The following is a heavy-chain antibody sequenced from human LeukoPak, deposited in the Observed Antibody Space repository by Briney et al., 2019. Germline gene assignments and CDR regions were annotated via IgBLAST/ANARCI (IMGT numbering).Heavy chain of an antibody. D-gene: IGHD4-11*01. CDR2: IRYDGSNK. J-gene: IGHJ4*02. Sequence: GGSLRLSCAASGFTFSSYGMHWVRQAPGKGLEWVAFIRYDGSNKYYADSVKGRFTISRDNSKNTLYLHMTSLRAEDTAVYYCAKDATTVTRRPDYWGQGTLVTVSS. V-gene: IGHV3-30*02. CDR1: GFTFSSYG. CDR3: AKDATTVTRRPDY.